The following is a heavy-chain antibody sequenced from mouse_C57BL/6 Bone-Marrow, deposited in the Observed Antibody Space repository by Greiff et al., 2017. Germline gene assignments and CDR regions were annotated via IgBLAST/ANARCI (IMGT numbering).Heavy chain of an antibody. D-gene: IGHD1-2*01. Sequence: QVQLKESGPGLVQPSPSLSITCTVSGFSFTSYGVNWVRQSPGKGLEWLGVIWSGGSTDYNAAFISRLSISKANHKSQVFCKRNRLQAVDTSIYYCARNCRSVTHYSWFAYWGQGTLVTVSA. J-gene: IGHJ3*01. CDR1: GFSFTSYG. V-gene: IGHV2-2*01. CDR2: IWSGGST. CDR3: ARNCRSVTHYSWFAY.